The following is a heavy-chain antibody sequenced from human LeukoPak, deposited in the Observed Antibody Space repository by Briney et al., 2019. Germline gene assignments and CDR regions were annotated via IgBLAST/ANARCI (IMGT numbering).Heavy chain of an antibody. J-gene: IGHJ4*02. CDR2: ISAYNGNT. CDR1: GYTFTSYA. V-gene: IGHV1-18*01. Sequence: ASVKVSCKASGYTFTSYAMNWVRQAPGQGLEWMGWISAYNGNTNYAQKLQGRVTMTTDTSTSTAYMELRSLRSDDTAVYYCARVSGRSRIYYFDYWGQGTLVTVSS. D-gene: IGHD2-15*01. CDR3: ARVSGRSRIYYFDY.